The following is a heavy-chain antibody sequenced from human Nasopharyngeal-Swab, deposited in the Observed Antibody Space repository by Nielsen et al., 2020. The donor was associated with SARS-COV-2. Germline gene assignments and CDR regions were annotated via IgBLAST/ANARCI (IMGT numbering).Heavy chain of an antibody. V-gene: IGHV1-2*02. CDR1: GYTFTDNF. CDR2: IDPNSGGT. J-gene: IGHJ4*02. Sequence: ASVKVSCKPSGYTFTDNFIHWVRPAPGLGLEWMGWIDPNSGGTNYVQKFQGRVTMTRDTSTSTAYMELSRLTSDDAAVYYCARERGGSGTYSIDYWGPGTLVIVSS. D-gene: IGHD3-10*01. CDR3: ARERGGSGTYSIDY.